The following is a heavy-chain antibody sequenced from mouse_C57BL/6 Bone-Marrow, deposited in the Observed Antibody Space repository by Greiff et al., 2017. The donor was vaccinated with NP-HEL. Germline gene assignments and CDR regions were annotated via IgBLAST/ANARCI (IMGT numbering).Heavy chain of an antibody. V-gene: IGHV1-54*01. D-gene: IGHD1-1*01. CDR3: AREGYYYGSSYDY. CDR2: INPGSGGT. CDR1: GYAFTNYL. J-gene: IGHJ3*01. Sequence: VQLQQSGAELVRPGTSVKVSCKASGYAFTNYLIEWVKQRPGQGLEWIGVINPGSGGTNYNEKFKGKATLTADKSSSTAYMQRSSLTSEDSAVYFCAREGYYYGSSYDYWGQGTLVTVSA.